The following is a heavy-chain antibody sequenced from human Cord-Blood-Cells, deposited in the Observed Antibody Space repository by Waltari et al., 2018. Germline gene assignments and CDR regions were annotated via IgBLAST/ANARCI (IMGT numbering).Heavy chain of an antibody. CDR1: GFTVSSNY. Sequence: EVQLVESGGGLIQPGGSLRLSCAASGFTVSSNYMSWVRQAPGKGLEWVSVFYSVGSTDYADSVKGRFTISRDNSKNTLYLQMNSLRAEDRAMYYCAREAYYDFWSGYYGAFDIWGQGTMVTVSS. D-gene: IGHD3-3*01. J-gene: IGHJ3*02. V-gene: IGHV3-53*01. CDR2: FYSVGST. CDR3: AREAYYDFWSGYYGAFDI.